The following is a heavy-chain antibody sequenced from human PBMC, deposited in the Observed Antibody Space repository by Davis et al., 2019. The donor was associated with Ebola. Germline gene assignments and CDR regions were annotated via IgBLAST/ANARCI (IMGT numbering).Heavy chain of an antibody. CDR2: ISGSGGST. Sequence: GGSLRLSCAASGFTFSSYAMNWVRQAPGKGLEWVSGISGSGGSTYYADSVKGRFTISRDNSKNTLYLQMNSLRAEDTAVYYCAKDGYSSGWNYFDYWGQGTLVTVSS. CDR1: GFTFSSYA. CDR3: AKDGYSSGWNYFDY. J-gene: IGHJ4*02. D-gene: IGHD6-19*01. V-gene: IGHV3-23*01.